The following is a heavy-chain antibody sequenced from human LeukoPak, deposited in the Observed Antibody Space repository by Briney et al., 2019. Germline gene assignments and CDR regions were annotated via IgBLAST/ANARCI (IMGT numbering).Heavy chain of an antibody. J-gene: IGHJ4*02. V-gene: IGHV1-69*13. CDR2: IIPIFGTA. CDR3: ARATYYYDRPFDY. D-gene: IGHD3-22*01. Sequence: SVKVSCKASGGTFSSYAISWVRQAPGQGLEWMGGIIPIFGTANYAQKFQGRVTITADESTSTAYMELSSLRSEDTAVYYCARATYYYDRPFDYWGQGTLVTVSS. CDR1: GGTFSSYA.